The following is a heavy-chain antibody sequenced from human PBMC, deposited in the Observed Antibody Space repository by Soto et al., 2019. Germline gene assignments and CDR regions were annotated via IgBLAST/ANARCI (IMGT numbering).Heavy chain of an antibody. V-gene: IGHV3-30*18. J-gene: IGHJ4*02. Sequence: QVQLVESGGGVVQPGRSLRLSCAASGFTFSSYGMHWVRQAPGKGLEWVAVISYDGSNKYYADSVKGRFTISRDNSKNTLYLQMNSLRAEDTAVYYCAKDPGWELHFDYWGQGTLVTVSS. CDR2: ISYDGSNK. CDR1: GFTFSSYG. CDR3: AKDPGWELHFDY. D-gene: IGHD1-26*01.